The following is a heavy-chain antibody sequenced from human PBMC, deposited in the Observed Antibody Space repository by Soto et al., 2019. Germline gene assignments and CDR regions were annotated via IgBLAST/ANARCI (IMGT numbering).Heavy chain of an antibody. CDR2: IYYTGAT. CDR1: GGSVSSGDYQ. Sequence: KPSETLSLTCTVSGGSVSSGDYQWTWIRQPPGKGLEWIGHIYYTGATYYNPSLKTRLTISLDTSKNQVSLSLNSVTAADTAVYYCARDQGNSLDIWGQGTMVTVSS. CDR3: ARDQGNSLDI. J-gene: IGHJ3*02. V-gene: IGHV4-30-4*01.